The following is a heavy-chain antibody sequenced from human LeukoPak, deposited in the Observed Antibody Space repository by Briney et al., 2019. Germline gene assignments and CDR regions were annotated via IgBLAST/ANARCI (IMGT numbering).Heavy chain of an antibody. Sequence: PGGSLRLSCAASGFTFSSYAMSWVRQAPGKGLEWVSAISGGGGSTYYADSVKGRSTISRDNSKNTLYLQMNSLRAEDTAVYYCAKTLPNYDFWSGYFSLDYWGQGTLVTVSS. CDR3: AKTLPNYDFWSGYFSLDY. V-gene: IGHV3-23*01. D-gene: IGHD3-3*01. CDR2: ISGGGGST. CDR1: GFTFSSYA. J-gene: IGHJ4*02.